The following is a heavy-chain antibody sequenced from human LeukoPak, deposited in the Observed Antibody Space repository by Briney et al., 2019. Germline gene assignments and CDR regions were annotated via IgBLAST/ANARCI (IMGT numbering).Heavy chain of an antibody. J-gene: IGHJ3*02. Sequence: SETLSLTCTVSGVSISSGDHNWSWIRQHPGKGLEWIGYISYTGSPDYNPSLRSRLTISVDTSKNQFSLRLSSVTAADTAVYYCARLDYGDYEAFDIWGQGTMVTVSS. CDR2: ISYTGSP. CDR1: GVSISSGDHN. CDR3: ARLDYGDYEAFDI. D-gene: IGHD4-17*01. V-gene: IGHV4-31*03.